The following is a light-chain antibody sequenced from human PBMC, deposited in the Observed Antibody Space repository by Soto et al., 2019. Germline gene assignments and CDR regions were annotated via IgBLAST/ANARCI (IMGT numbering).Light chain of an antibody. CDR3: QQYGSSPT. CDR2: GAS. CDR1: QSVSSSY. Sequence: ELVLTQSPGTLSLSPGERATLSCGASQSVSSSYLAWYQQKPGQAPRLLIYGASSRATGIPDRFSGSGSGTDFTLTISRLEPEDFAVYYCQQYGSSPTFGQGTKVDIK. J-gene: IGKJ1*01. V-gene: IGKV3-20*01.